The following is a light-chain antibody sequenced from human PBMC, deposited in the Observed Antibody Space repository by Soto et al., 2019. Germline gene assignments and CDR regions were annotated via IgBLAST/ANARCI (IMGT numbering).Light chain of an antibody. J-gene: IGKJ1*01. V-gene: IGKV3-15*01. CDR3: QQYNNWPRT. CDR2: GAS. CDR1: QSVSSN. Sequence: EIVMTQSPATLSVSPGERATLSCRASQSVSSNLAWYQQKPGQAPRFLIYGASTRATGIPARFSGSGSGTEFTLTISSLQSEDFAVYYRQQYNNWPRTFGQGTKVEIK.